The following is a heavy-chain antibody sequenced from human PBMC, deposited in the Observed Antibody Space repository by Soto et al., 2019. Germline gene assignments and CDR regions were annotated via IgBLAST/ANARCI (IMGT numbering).Heavy chain of an antibody. CDR2: IDPSDSYT. D-gene: IGHD7-27*01. J-gene: IGHJ6*02. Sequence: WVGWISTMPGKGLEWMGRIDPSDSYTNYSPSFQGHVTISADKSISTAYLEWSSLKASDSAMYYCVRLTGRSAYRLDVWGQGTTVNLSS. V-gene: IGHV5-10-1*01. CDR3: VRLTGRSAYRLDV. CDR1: W.